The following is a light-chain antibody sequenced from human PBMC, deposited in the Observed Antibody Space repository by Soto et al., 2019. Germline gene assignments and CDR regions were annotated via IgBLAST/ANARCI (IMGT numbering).Light chain of an antibody. J-gene: IGKJ5*01. CDR1: QSVSSTY. Sequence: EIGFPQTPCTLSLSPGEKSAPSCNSSQSVSSTYLAWCQQKPGQAPRLLIYGASTRATGIPDRFSGTGSGTDFTLTISRLEPEDFAVYYCQHFGDSPITFGQGTRLEIK. CDR2: GAS. V-gene: IGKV3-20*01. CDR3: QHFGDSPIT.